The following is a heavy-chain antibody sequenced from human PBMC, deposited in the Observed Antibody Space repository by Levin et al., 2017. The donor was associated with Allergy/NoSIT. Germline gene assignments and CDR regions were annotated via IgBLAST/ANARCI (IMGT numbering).Heavy chain of an antibody. CDR1: GFTFSSYS. V-gene: IGHV3-21*01. Sequence: PGGSLRLSCAASGFTFSSYSMNWVRQAPGKGLEWFSSISSSSSSIYYADSVKGRFTISRDNAKNSLYLQMNSLRAEDTAVYYCARDRAYDYYCEYWGQGTLVTVYS. D-gene: IGHD5-12*01. CDR3: ARDRAYDYYCEY. J-gene: IGHJ4*02. CDR2: ISSSSSSI.